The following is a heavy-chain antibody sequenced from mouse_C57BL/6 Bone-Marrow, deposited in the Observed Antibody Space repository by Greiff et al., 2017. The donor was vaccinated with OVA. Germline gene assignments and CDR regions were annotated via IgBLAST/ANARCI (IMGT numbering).Heavy chain of an antibody. CDR2: IYPRSGNT. Sequence: QVQLQQSGAELARPGASVKLSCKASGYTFTSYGISWMKQRTGQGLEWIGEIYPRSGNTYYNEKFKGKATLTADKSSSTAYMELRSLTSEDSAVYFCARSYYYGSSYGYFDYWGQGTTLTVSS. CDR1: GYTFTSYG. J-gene: IGHJ2*01. CDR3: ARSYYYGSSYGYFDY. V-gene: IGHV1-81*01. D-gene: IGHD1-1*01.